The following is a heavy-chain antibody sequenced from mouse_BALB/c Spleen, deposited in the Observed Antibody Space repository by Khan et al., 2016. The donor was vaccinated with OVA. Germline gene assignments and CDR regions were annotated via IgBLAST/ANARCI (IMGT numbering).Heavy chain of an antibody. CDR1: GYTFPNFG. D-gene: IGHD2-10*01. J-gene: IGHJ4*01. CDR2: INTYTGEP. CDR3: GRPPYFSYVMVY. V-gene: IGHV9-3-1*01. Sequence: QIQLVQSGPELKKPGETVKISCKASGYTFPNFGINWVRQAPGKGLKWMGWINTYTGEPTYADDFKGRFAFSLEASASTAYLQIINLKHEDTATYFCGRPPYFSYVMVYWGQGTSGTVAS.